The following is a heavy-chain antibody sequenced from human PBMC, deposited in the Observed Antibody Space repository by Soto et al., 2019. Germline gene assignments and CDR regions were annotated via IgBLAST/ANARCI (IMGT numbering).Heavy chain of an antibody. CDR2: IYPGDSDT. D-gene: IGHD3-22*01. CDR1: GYSFTNCW. Sequence: GESLKISCKGSGYSFTNCWIGWVRQMPGKGLEWMGIIYPGDSDTRYSPSFQGQVTISADKSISTAYLQWSSLKASDTAMYYCARQDGGYYYDTSGYYSSMEVWGQGTTVNVSS. J-gene: IGHJ6*02. V-gene: IGHV5-51*01. CDR3: ARQDGGYYYDTSGYYSSMEV.